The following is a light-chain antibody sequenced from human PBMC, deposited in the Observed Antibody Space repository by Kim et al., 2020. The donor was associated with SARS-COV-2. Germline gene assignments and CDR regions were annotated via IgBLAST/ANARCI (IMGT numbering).Light chain of an antibody. CDR1: SGINVGTYR. J-gene: IGLJ3*02. Sequence: QPVLTQPSSLSASPGASASRTCTLRSGINVGTYRIYWYQQKPGSTPQYLLRYKSDSDKQQGSGVPSRFSGSKDASANAGFLLISGLQSEDEADYYCMIWHGISWVFGGETQLTVL. CDR2: YKSDSDK. CDR3: MIWHGISWV. V-gene: IGLV5-45*03.